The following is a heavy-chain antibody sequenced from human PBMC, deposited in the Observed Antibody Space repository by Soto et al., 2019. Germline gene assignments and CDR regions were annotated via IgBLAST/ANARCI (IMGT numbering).Heavy chain of an antibody. CDR2: SRGSVYNT. CDR1: GFAFRTYA. J-gene: IGHJ4*02. CDR3: GKDLKLGGGTFIDQ. D-gene: IGHD1-26*01. Sequence: EVQLLQSGGGLVQPGGSLRLSCAASGFAFRTYAMSWGRQAPGKGLEWVSASRGSVYNTYYTDPVKGRFTISRDNSENPLHLQMNSLRPEDTAIYYCGKDLKLGGGTFIDQWGQGTLVTVSS. V-gene: IGHV3-23*01.